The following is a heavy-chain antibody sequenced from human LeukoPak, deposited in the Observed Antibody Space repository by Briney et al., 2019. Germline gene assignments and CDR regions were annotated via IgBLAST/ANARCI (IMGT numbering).Heavy chain of an antibody. CDR2: IYHSGST. CDR1: GYSISSGYY. Sequence: SETLSLTCAVSGYSISSGYYWGWIRQPPGKGLEWIGSIYHSGSTYYNPSLKSRVAISVDTSKNQFSLKLSSVTAADSAVYYCARDYSGYGRFDYWGQGALVTVSS. J-gene: IGHJ4*02. V-gene: IGHV4-38-2*02. D-gene: IGHD5-12*01. CDR3: ARDYSGYGRFDY.